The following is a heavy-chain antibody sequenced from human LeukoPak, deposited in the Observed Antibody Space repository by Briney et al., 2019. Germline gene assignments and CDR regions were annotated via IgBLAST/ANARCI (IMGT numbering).Heavy chain of an antibody. CDR3: ARASYDYVWGSYRIVSYYFDY. J-gene: IGHJ4*02. CDR1: GGSFSGYY. Sequence: ASETLSLTCAVYGGSFSGYYWSWIRQPPGKGLEWIGEINHSGSTNYNPSLKSRVTISVDTSKNQFSLKLSSVTAADTAVYYCARASYDYVWGSYRIVSYYFDYWGQGTLVTVSS. V-gene: IGHV4-34*01. CDR2: INHSGST. D-gene: IGHD3-16*02.